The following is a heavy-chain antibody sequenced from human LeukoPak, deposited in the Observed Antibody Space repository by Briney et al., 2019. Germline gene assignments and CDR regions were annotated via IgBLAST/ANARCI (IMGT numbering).Heavy chain of an antibody. CDR2: MNPNSGNT. CDR1: GYTFTSYD. V-gene: IGHV1-8*01. D-gene: IGHD1-14*01. J-gene: IGHJ2*01. Sequence: ASVKVSCKASGYTFTSYDINWVRQATGQGLEWMGWMNPNSGNTGYAQKFQGRVTMTRNTSISTAYMELSSLRSEDTAVYYCARGRRGKGLIRRGIHWYFDLWGRGTLVTVSS. CDR3: ARGRRGKGLIRRGIHWYFDL.